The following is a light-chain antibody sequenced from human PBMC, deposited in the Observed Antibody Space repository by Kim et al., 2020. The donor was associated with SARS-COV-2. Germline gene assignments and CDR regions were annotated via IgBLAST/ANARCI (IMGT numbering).Light chain of an antibody. CDR1: QSVSYN. V-gene: IGKV3-15*01. CDR2: GAS. Sequence: ETVMTQSPVTLSVSPGERATLSCRASQSVSYNLAWYQQKPGRAPRLVIYGASSRATGVPARFSGSGSATEFTLTISSLQSEDFALYFFQQYNYWPITFGQRTRLEIK. CDR3: QQYNYWPIT. J-gene: IGKJ5*01.